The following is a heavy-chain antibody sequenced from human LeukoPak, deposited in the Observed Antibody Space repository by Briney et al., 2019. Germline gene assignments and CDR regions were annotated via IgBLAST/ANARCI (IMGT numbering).Heavy chain of an antibody. CDR2: ISGSGGST. CDR3: AKDPDYGVYNWG. V-gene: IGHV3-23*01. Sequence: GGSLRLSCAASGFTFSSYAMSWLRQAPGKGLEWVSAISGSGGSTYYADSVKGRFTISRNNSKNTLYLQMNSLRAEDTAVYYCAKDPDYGVYNWGWGQGTLVTVSS. D-gene: IGHD4-17*01. CDR1: GFTFSSYA. J-gene: IGHJ4*02.